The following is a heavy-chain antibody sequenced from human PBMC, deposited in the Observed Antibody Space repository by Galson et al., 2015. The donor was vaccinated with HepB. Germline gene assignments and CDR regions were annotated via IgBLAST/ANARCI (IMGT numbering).Heavy chain of an antibody. D-gene: IGHD2-15*01. Sequence: SLRLSCAASGFTFSSYGMHWVRQAPGKGLEWVAVIWYDGSNKYYADSVKGRFTISRDNSKNTLYLRMNSLRAEDTAVYYCAKGLDNIVALYYGMDVWGQGTTVTVSS. V-gene: IGHV3-33*06. CDR2: IWYDGSNK. CDR1: GFTFSSYG. CDR3: AKGLDNIVALYYGMDV. J-gene: IGHJ6*02.